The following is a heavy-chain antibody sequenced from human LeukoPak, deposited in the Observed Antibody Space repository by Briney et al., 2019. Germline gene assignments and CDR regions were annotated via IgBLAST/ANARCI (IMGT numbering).Heavy chain of an antibody. CDR3: AARIVVVPAAICY. CDR1: GFAFSSYA. Sequence: GGSLRLSCAASGFAFSSYASSWVRQVPGKGLEWVSGISGSDGATYYADSVKGRFTISRDNSKNTLYLQMSSLRAEDTAVYYCAARIVVVPAAICYWGQGTLVTVSS. J-gene: IGHJ4*02. D-gene: IGHD2-2*01. CDR2: ISGSDGAT. V-gene: IGHV3-23*01.